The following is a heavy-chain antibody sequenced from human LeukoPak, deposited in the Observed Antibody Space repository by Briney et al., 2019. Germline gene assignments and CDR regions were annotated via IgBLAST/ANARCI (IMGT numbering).Heavy chain of an antibody. CDR1: GLAFSGYC. J-gene: IGHJ3*02. CDR2: INHSGSE. CDR3: ARGPLHDSTGYSGLSAFDI. V-gene: IGHV4-34*01. Sequence: SGTLCLSCAVSGLAFSGYCLTWVRQPPGKGLEWMGDINHSGSENYSPSIERRGTIAVDTSDNQLLLKLSAVTAADTAVYYCARGPLHDSTGYSGLSAFDIWGQGTMVTVS. D-gene: IGHD3-22*01.